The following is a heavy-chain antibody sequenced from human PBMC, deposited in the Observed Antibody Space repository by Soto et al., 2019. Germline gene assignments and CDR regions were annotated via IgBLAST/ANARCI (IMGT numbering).Heavy chain of an antibody. CDR1: GYAFTTYG. J-gene: IGHJ4*02. CDR2: ISAHNGNT. D-gene: IGHD1-1*01. CDR3: ARGRYGDY. Sequence: QVHLVQSGAEGKKPGASVKGSCHGSGYAFTTYGITWVRQAPGQGLEWMGWISAHNGNTNYAQKLQGRVTVTRDTSTRKAYMELRSMRYDDTAVYYCARGRYGDYWGQGALVNVSS. V-gene: IGHV1-18*01.